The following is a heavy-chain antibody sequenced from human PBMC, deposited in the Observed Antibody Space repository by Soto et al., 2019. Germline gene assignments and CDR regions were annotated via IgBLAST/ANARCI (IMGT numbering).Heavy chain of an antibody. Sequence: AETLRLSCAASGFTFSDHYMSWIRQAAGKGLEWVSYISSSGSTIYYADSVKGRFTISRDNAKNSLYLQMNSLRAEDTAVYYCARDSRTTGSPIWGQGTMVTVSS. CDR1: GFTFSDHY. D-gene: IGHD4-4*01. V-gene: IGHV3-11*01. J-gene: IGHJ3*02. CDR2: ISSSGSTI. CDR3: ARDSRTTGSPI.